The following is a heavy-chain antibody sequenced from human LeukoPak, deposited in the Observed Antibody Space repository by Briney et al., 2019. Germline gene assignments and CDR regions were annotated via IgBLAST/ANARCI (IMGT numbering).Heavy chain of an antibody. D-gene: IGHD3-22*01. Sequence: PSETLSLTCAVYGGSFSGYYWSWIRQPPGKGLEWIGEINHSGSTNYNPSLKSRVTISVDTSKNQFSLKLSSVTAADTAVYYCARAPTSGYYVLDYWGRGTLVTVSS. V-gene: IGHV4-34*01. J-gene: IGHJ4*02. CDR2: INHSGST. CDR3: ARAPTSGYYVLDY. CDR1: GGSFSGYY.